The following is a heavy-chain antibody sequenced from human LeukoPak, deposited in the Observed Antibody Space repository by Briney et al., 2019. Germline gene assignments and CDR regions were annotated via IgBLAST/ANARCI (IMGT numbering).Heavy chain of an antibody. CDR2: ISGSDNST. Sequence: PGGSLRLSCADSGFTFSTYALSWVRQAPGKGLEWVSSISGSDNSTYYADSVKGRFTISRDNSKNTLYLQMNSLRAEDTAVYYCAKDPMTTVTTTAYWGQGTLVTVSS. J-gene: IGHJ4*02. CDR3: AKDPMTTVTTTAY. D-gene: IGHD4-17*01. CDR1: GFTFSTYA. V-gene: IGHV3-23*01.